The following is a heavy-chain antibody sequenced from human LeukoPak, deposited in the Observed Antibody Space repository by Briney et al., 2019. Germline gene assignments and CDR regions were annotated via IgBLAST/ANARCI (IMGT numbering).Heavy chain of an antibody. CDR1: GFTFNRFA. J-gene: IGHJ4*02. CDR3: ARDGGYSSACFDN. Sequence: GGSLRLSCVASGFTFNRFAMHWVRQAPGKGLEYVSAINNNGDSPYYAKSAKGRFTISRDNSKNTVYVQMGSLTTEDMAVYYCARDGGYSSACFDNWGQGTLVTVSS. V-gene: IGHV3-64*01. D-gene: IGHD6-6*01. CDR2: INNNGDSP.